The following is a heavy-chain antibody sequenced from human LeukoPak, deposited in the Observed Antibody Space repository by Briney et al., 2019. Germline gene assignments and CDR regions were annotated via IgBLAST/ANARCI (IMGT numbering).Heavy chain of an antibody. Sequence: GGSLRLSCAASGFTFSSYGMHWVRQAPGKGLEWVAFIRYDGGNKYYADSVKGRFTISRDNSKNTLYLQMNSLRAEDTAVYYCAKDKGIVVVPAAICFDYWGQGTLVTVSS. CDR3: AKDKGIVVVPAAICFDY. CDR2: IRYDGGNK. V-gene: IGHV3-30*02. CDR1: GFTFSSYG. D-gene: IGHD2-2*01. J-gene: IGHJ4*02.